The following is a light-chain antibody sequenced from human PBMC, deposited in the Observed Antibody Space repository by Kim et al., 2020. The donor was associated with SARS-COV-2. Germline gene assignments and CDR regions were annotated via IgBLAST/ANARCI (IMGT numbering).Light chain of an antibody. V-gene: IGLV2-11*01. Sequence: QSALTQPRSVSGSPGQAVTISCTGTSSDVGDYNYVSWYQHQHPGKVPKLLIFDVTKRPSGVPDRFSGSKSGNTASLTISGLQAEDEADYYCCSYAGSYTLLFGGGTQLTVL. J-gene: IGLJ3*02. CDR1: SSDVGDYNY. CDR3: CSYAGSYTLL. CDR2: DVT.